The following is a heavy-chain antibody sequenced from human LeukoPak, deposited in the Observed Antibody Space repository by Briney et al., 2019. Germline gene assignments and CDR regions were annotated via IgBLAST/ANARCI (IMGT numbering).Heavy chain of an antibody. Sequence: SETLSLTCTVSGYSISSGYYWGWIRQPPGKGLEWIGSIYHSGSTYYNPSLKSRVTISVDTSKNQFSLKLSSVTAADTAVYYCARAGWELLWGYYYYYYMDVWGKGTTVTVSS. J-gene: IGHJ6*03. CDR1: GYSISSGYY. D-gene: IGHD1-26*01. CDR2: IYHSGST. CDR3: ARAGWELLWGYYYYYYMDV. V-gene: IGHV4-38-2*02.